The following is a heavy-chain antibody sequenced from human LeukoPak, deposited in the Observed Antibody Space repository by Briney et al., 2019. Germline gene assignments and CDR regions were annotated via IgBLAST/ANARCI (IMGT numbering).Heavy chain of an antibody. D-gene: IGHD3-22*01. CDR2: IYYSGST. V-gene: IGHV4-59*08. CDR1: GGSVDSYY. Sequence: SETLSLTCTVSGGSVDSYYWSWIRQPPGKGLEWIGYIYYSGSTNYNPSLRSRVIISVDTSKNQFSLTLSSVTAADTAVYYCASDSSGYNDWYFDIWGRGTLVTVPS. CDR3: ASDSSGYNDWYFDI. J-gene: IGHJ2*01.